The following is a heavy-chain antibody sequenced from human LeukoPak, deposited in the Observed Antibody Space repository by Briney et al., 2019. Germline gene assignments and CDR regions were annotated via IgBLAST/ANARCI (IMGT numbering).Heavy chain of an antibody. CDR2: ISGSGGST. CDR3: ARDAYYDSSGFYSD. CDR1: GFTFSSYG. Sequence: GGTLRLSCAASGFTFSSYGMSWVRQAPGKGLEWVSAISGSGGSTYYADSVKGRFTISRDNSKNMLYLQMNSLRAADTAVYYCARDAYYDSSGFYSDWGQGTLVTVSS. J-gene: IGHJ4*02. D-gene: IGHD3-22*01. V-gene: IGHV3-23*01.